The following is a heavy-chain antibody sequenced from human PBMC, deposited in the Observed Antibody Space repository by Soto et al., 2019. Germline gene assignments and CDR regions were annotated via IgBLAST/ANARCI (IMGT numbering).Heavy chain of an antibody. Sequence: QLQLQESGPGLVLPSETLSLTCSVSGDSINSDNYYWGWIRQPPGKGLEWIGSIYYRGNTYYNPSLKTRVTISLDKSKSQFSLKLKSVTAADLAVYFCASLEGLATISYYFDYWGQGTLVTVSS. J-gene: IGHJ4*02. CDR1: GDSINSDNYY. V-gene: IGHV4-39*01. D-gene: IGHD3-9*01. CDR3: ASLEGLATISYYFDY. CDR2: IYYRGNT.